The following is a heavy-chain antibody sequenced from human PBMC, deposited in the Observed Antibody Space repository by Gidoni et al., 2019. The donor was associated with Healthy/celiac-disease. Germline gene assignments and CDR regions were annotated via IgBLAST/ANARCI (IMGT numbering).Heavy chain of an antibody. V-gene: IGHV3-23*01. CDR1: GFTFSSYA. CDR3: AKDGKEWEGWSHSDFDI. D-gene: IGHD1-26*01. CDR2: ISGSGGST. J-gene: IGHJ3*02. Sequence: EVQLLESGGGLVQPGGSLRLSCAASGFTFSSYAMSWVRQAPGKGLEWVSAISGSGGSTYYADSVKGRFTISRDNSKNTLYLQMNSLRAEDTAVYYCAKDGKEWEGWSHSDFDIWGQGTMVTVSS.